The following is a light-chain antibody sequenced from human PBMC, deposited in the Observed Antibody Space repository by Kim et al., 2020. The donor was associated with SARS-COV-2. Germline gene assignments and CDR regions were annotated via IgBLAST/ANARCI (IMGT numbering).Light chain of an antibody. CDR1: ESIGGQ. CDR2: DTS. J-gene: IGKJ4*01. Sequence: LSPGEGATRSCRASESIGGQLGWYQQKPGQAPRLLIFDTSKRAAGIPARFSGSGSETDFTLTISSLEPEDFAVYFCQQRSNWPLTFGGGTKVDIK. CDR3: QQRSNWPLT. V-gene: IGKV3-11*01.